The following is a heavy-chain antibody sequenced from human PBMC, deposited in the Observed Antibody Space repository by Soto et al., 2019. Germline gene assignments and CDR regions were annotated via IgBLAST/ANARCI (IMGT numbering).Heavy chain of an antibody. CDR1: GSTLSSYG. J-gene: IGHJ4*02. D-gene: IGHD1-1*01. CDR3: AKGFGNNWAFDY. CDR2: ISNDGTNK. V-gene: IGHV3-30*18. Sequence: PGGSLRLSCAASGSTLSSYGMHWVRQAPGKGLEWVAVISNDGTNKYYADSVKGRFTISRDNSKNTLYLQMNSLRAEDTAVYYCAKGFGNNWAFDYWGQGTLVTVSS.